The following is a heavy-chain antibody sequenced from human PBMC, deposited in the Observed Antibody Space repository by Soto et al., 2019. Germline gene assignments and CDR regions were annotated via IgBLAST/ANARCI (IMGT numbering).Heavy chain of an antibody. CDR2: IYYSGST. CDR1: GGSISSGGYY. V-gene: IGHV4-31*03. D-gene: IGHD2-2*01. CDR3: ARVYCSSTSCYMYYFDY. J-gene: IGHJ4*02. Sequence: SETLSLTCTVSGGSISSGGYYWSWIRQHPGKGLEWIGYIYYSGSTYYNPSLKSRVTISVDTSKNQFSLKLSSVTAADTAVYYCARVYCSSTSCYMYYFDYWGQGTLVTVSS.